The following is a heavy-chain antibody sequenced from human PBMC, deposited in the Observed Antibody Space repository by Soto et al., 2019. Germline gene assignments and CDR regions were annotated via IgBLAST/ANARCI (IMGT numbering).Heavy chain of an antibody. D-gene: IGHD3-22*01. V-gene: IGHV4-30-4*01. J-gene: IGHJ4*02. CDR3: ARVMVLTRPLDS. CDR1: GGSINSGDYY. Sequence: QVQLHESGPGLVKPSQTLSLTCTVSGGSINSGDYYWSWIRQPPGKGLEWIGYIYYSGTTYYNPSLKSRITISVDTSKNQFSLKLTSVTAADTAVYYCARVMVLTRPLDSWGQGTLFTVSS. CDR2: IYYSGTT.